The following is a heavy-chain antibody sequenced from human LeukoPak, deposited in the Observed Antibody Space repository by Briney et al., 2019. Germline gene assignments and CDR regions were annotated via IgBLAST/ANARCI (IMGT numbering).Heavy chain of an antibody. Sequence: PGGSLRLSCAASGFIFSSHAMTWVRQAPGKGLEWVPAIKSSGDRTFYADSVKGRFTISRDNSKNTLYLQMNSPTVNDTAVYYCANVVIAAAGYEYFQYWGQGTLVTVSS. CDR3: ANVVIAAAGYEYFQY. J-gene: IGHJ1*01. CDR1: GFIFSSHA. CDR2: IKSSGDRT. D-gene: IGHD2-2*03. V-gene: IGHV3-23*01.